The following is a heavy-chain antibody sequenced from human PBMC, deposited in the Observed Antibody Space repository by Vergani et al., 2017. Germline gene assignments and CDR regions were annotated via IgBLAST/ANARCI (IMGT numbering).Heavy chain of an antibody. CDR1: GGSISSGSYY. CDR3: ARGSMVRGVMDYYYYGMDV. CDR2: IYTSGST. D-gene: IGHD3-10*01. Sequence: QVQLQESGPGLVKPSQTLSLTCTVSGGSISSGSYYWSWIRQPAGKGLEWIGRIYTSGSTNYNPSLKSRVTISVDTSKNQFSLKLSSVTAADTAVYYCARGSMVRGVMDYYYYGMDVWGQGP. V-gene: IGHV4-61*02. J-gene: IGHJ6*02.